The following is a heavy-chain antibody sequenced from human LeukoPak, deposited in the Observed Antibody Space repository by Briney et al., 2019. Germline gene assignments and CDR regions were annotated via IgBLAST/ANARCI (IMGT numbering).Heavy chain of an antibody. V-gene: IGHV4-34*01. CDR3: ARRVGDIVAVPAATGGYYYFDY. J-gene: IGHJ4*02. CDR2: INHSGST. D-gene: IGHD2-2*01. Sequence: PSETLSLTCAVYGGSFSGYYWSWIRQPPGKGLEWIGEINHSGSTNYNPSLKSRVTISVDTSKNQFSLKLSSVTAADTAVYYCARRVGDIVAVPAATGGYYYFDYWGQGTLVTVSS. CDR1: GGSFSGYY.